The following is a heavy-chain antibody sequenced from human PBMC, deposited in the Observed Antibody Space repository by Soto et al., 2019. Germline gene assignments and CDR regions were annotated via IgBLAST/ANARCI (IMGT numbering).Heavy chain of an antibody. Sequence: PXETLSLTCAVYGVSVNGYYWNWIRHPPGKGLEWIGEINHTGGTHYNPSLKSRVTMSVDTSKNQFSLRLSSVTAADTAIYYCATRIPVFGLLIPPLDPWGQGTLFTFS. CDR2: INHTGGT. CDR3: ATRIPVFGLLIPPLDP. J-gene: IGHJ5*02. D-gene: IGHD3-3*01. CDR1: GVSVNGYY. V-gene: IGHV4-34*01.